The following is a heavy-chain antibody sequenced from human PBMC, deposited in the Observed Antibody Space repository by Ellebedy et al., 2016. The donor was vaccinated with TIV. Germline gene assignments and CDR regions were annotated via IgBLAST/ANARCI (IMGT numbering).Heavy chain of an antibody. CDR2: VYLSGVT. Sequence: MPSETLSLTCTVSGGSMSTFYWSWIRQSPGGGLEWIGYVYLSGVTDYNPSLRGRVTISVDTSNNQFSLKLSSVTATDTAIYYCARYTTEVVTARGRDAFDVWGRGTVVVVSS. CDR3: ARYTTEVVTARGRDAFDV. D-gene: IGHD4-23*01. CDR1: GGSMSTFY. V-gene: IGHV4-59*08. J-gene: IGHJ3*01.